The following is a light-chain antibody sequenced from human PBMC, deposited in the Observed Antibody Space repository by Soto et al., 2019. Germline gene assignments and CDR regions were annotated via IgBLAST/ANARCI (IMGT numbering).Light chain of an antibody. Sequence: IQMTKSPSTLSASVRDRVTITCRASQSISSWLAWYQQKPGKAPKLLIYDASSLESGVPSRFSGSGSGTEFTLTISSLQPDDFATYYCQQYNSYPITFGQGTRLEI. J-gene: IGKJ5*01. V-gene: IGKV1-5*01. CDR3: QQYNSYPIT. CDR1: QSISSW. CDR2: DAS.